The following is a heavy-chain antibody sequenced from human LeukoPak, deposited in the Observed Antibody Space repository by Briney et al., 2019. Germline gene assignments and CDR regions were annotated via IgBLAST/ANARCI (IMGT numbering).Heavy chain of an antibody. J-gene: IGHJ6*03. CDR1: GFTFDDYG. V-gene: IGHV3-20*04. CDR2: INWNCSGA. D-gene: IGHD4-17*01. Sequence: GGSLRLSCAAAGFTFDDYGISWVRQVPGKGLEWVSGINWNCSGAGYADSVKGRFTISRDNAKNSLYLQMNSLNAEDTALFYCARYLRKLYGRGGDYYFYMDVWGKGTTVTVSS. CDR3: ARYLRKLYGRGGDYYFYMDV.